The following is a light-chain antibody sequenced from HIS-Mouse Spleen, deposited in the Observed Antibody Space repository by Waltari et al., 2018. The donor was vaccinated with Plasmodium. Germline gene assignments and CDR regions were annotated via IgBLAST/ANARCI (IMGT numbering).Light chain of an antibody. V-gene: IGLV2-8*01. Sequence: QSALTQPPSASGSPGQSVTISCTGNRSDVGGYNYVSWYQQHPGKAPKLMIYEVSKRPSGGPDRFSGSKSGNTASLTVSGLQAEDEADYYCSSYAGSNNFEVFGGGTKLTVL. CDR2: EVS. CDR1: RSDVGGYNY. CDR3: SSYAGSNNFEV. J-gene: IGLJ3*02.